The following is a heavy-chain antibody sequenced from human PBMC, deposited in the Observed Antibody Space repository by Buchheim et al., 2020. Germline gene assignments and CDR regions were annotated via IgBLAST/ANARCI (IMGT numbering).Heavy chain of an antibody. CDR1: GFTFSSYG. J-gene: IGHJ4*02. CDR2: ISYDGSNK. D-gene: IGHD6-13*01. CDR3: AKEGDSSSWPKYYFDY. V-gene: IGHV3-30*18. Sequence: QVQLVGSGGGVVQPGRSLRLSCAASGFTFSSYGMHWVRQAPGKGLEWVAVISYDGSNKYYADSVKGRFTISRDNSKNTLYLQMNSLRAEDTAVYYCAKEGDSSSWPKYYFDYWGQGTL.